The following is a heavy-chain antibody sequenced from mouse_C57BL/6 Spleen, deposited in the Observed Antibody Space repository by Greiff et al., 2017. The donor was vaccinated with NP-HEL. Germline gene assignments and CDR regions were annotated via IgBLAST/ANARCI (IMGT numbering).Heavy chain of an antibody. CDR3: ARTGNYERYFDV. V-gene: IGHV3-6*01. CDR2: ISYDGSN. Sequence: EVQLQESGPGLVKPSQSLSLTCSVTGYSITSGYYWNWIRQFPGNKLEWMGYISYDGSNNYNPSLKNRISITRDTSKNQFFLKLNSVTTEDTATYYCARTGNYERYFDVWGTGTTVTVSS. D-gene: IGHD2-1*01. J-gene: IGHJ1*03. CDR1: GYSITSGYY.